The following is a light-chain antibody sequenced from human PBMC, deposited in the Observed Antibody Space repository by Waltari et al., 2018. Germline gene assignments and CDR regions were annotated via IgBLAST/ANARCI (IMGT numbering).Light chain of an antibody. CDR3: SSYTVGNTLYV. Sequence: QSVLTQPASVSGSPGQSITISCTGSGNDVGGYDYVSWYQQHPGKAPELLIYDVYRRPSGASTRLSGSKSGNTASLTISGLQPEDEADYYCSSYTVGNTLYVFGTGTTVTVL. CDR1: GNDVGGYDY. CDR2: DVY. J-gene: IGLJ1*01. V-gene: IGLV2-14*03.